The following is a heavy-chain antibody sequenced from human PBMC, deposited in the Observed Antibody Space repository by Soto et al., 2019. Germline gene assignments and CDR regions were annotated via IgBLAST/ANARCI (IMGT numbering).Heavy chain of an antibody. J-gene: IGHJ6*02. CDR1: GGSISSYY. CDR3: ARGYSYGWDYYYYGMDV. D-gene: IGHD5-18*01. V-gene: IGHV4-4*07. Sequence: SETLSLTCTVSGGSISSYYWSWIRPPAGKGLEWIGRIYTSGSTNYNPSLKSRVTMSVDTSKNQFSLKLSSVTAADTAVYYCARGYSYGWDYYYYGMDVWGQGTTVTVSS. CDR2: IYTSGST.